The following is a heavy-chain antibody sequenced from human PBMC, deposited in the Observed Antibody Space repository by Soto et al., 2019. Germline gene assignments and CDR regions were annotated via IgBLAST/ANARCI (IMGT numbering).Heavy chain of an antibody. D-gene: IGHD5-18*01. CDR1: GGTFSSYA. CDR2: IIPIFGTA. CDR3: AKSPAYSYGPNDAFDI. Sequence: QVQLVQSGAEVKKPGSSVKVSCKASGGTFSSYAISWVRQAPGQGLEWMGGIIPIFGTANYAQKFQGRVTITADESTSTGYMELSSLRSEDTAVYYCAKSPAYSYGPNDAFDIWGQGTMVTVSS. J-gene: IGHJ3*02. V-gene: IGHV1-69*01.